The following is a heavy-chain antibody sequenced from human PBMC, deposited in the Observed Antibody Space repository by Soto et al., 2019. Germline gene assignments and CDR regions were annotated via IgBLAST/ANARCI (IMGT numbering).Heavy chain of an antibody. CDR2: IHYSGST. J-gene: IGHJ4*02. D-gene: IGHD3-16*02. CDR1: GGSISSYY. Sequence: QVQLQESGPGLVKPSETLSLTCTVSGGSISSYYWSWIRQPPGKGLEWIGYIHYSGSTNYNPSLKSRVTISVDTSKNQFSLKLSSVTAADTAVYYCCLLRGYRFDYWGQGTLVTVSS. CDR3: CLLRGYRFDY. V-gene: IGHV4-59*01.